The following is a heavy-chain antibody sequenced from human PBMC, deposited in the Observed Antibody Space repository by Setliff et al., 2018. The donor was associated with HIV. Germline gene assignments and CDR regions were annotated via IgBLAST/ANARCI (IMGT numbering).Heavy chain of an antibody. CDR1: GFTFTNAW. CDR2: IKSKTDGETE. CDR3: TTAVAQNWYGSGNENY. D-gene: IGHD3-10*01. J-gene: IGHJ4*02. V-gene: IGHV3-15*01. Sequence: PGGSLRLSCAASGFTFTNAWMSWVRQAPGKGLEWVGRIKSKTDGETEDYAAPVKGRFTISRDDSRSTLYLQMNSLITEDTALYYCTTAVAQNWYGSGNENYWGQGTLVTGSS.